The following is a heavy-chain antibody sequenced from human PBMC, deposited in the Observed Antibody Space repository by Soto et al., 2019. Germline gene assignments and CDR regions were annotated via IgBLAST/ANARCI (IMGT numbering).Heavy chain of an antibody. V-gene: IGHV4-59*08. J-gene: IGHJ4*02. CDR2: IHYSGST. CDR1: GGSISSYY. CDR3: ARRLVRGVIDY. Sequence: QVQLQESGPGLVKPSETVSLTCTVSGGSISSYYWSWIRQPPGKGLEWIGYIHYSGSTKYDPSLKSRVTISVDTSKNQFSLKLSSVTAADTAVYYWARRLVRGVIDYWGQGTLVTVSS. D-gene: IGHD3-10*01.